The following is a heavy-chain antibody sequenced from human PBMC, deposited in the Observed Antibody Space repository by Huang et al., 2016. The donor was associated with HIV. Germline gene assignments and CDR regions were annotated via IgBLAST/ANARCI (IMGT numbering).Heavy chain of an antibody. CDR1: GGSFSSYY. Sequence: QVQLHQWGAGLLKPSETLSLTCAVYGGSFSSYYWKWIRQSPGKGLEWIGQLNHRGTTTYNPALKSRVTMAVDTSKNQFSLKLNAVTAADTAVYYCAREIMISFGGPFDPWGQGTLVTVSS. D-gene: IGHD3-16*01. J-gene: IGHJ5*02. CDR3: AREIMISFGGPFDP. CDR2: LNHRGTT. V-gene: IGHV4-34*01.